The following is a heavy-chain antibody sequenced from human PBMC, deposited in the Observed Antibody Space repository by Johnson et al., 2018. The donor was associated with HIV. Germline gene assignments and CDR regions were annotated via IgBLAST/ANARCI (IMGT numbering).Heavy chain of an antibody. Sequence: EQLVESGGGVVQPGRSLRLSCAASGFTFSSYGMHWVRQAPGQGLEWVSGINWDGDSTNYADSVKGRFTISRDNAKNFLYLQMNSLRAEDTALYYCARDFRVWGQGTMVTVSS. J-gene: IGHJ3*01. V-gene: IGHV3-20*04. CDR1: GFTFSSYG. CDR3: ARDFRV. CDR2: INWDGDST.